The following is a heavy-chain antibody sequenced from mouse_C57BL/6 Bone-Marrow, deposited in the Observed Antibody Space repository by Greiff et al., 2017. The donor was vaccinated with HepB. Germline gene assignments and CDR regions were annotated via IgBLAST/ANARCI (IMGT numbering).Heavy chain of an antibody. CDR1: GYTFTDYE. D-gene: IGHD2-3*01. CDR2: IDPETGGT. CDR3: TDGYYSAWFAY. J-gene: IGHJ3*01. V-gene: IGHV1-15*01. Sequence: VQLQQSGAELVRPGASVTLSCKASGYTFTDYEIHWVKQTPVHGLEWIGAIDPETGGTAYNQKFKGKAILTADKSSSTAYMELRSLTSEDSAVYYCTDGYYSAWFAYWGQGTLVTVSA.